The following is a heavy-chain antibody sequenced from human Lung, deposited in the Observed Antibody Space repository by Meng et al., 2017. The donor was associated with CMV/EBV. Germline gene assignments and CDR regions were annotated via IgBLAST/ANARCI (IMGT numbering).Heavy chain of an antibody. CDR3: ASARGVVRYAFDI. Sequence: SXAASGFTFSTYWMHWVRQAPGKGLEWVSRIDSEGSTTNYADSVKGRFTISRDNAKNTLYLEMNSPRAEDTAVYYCASARGVVRYAFDIWGQGPMVTVSS. J-gene: IGHJ3*02. CDR2: IDSEGSTT. D-gene: IGHD2-15*01. V-gene: IGHV3-74*01. CDR1: GFTFSTYW.